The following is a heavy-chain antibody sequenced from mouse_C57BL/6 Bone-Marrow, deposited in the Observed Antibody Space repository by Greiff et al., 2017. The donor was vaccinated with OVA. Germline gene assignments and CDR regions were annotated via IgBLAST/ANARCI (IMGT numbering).Heavy chain of an antibody. CDR1: GFTFSSYG. CDR3: AMYGNSYYFDY. Sequence: EVQLVESGGDLVQPGGSLKLSCAASGFTFSSYGMSWVRQTPDKRLEWVATISSGGSYTYYHDSVKGRFTISRDNAKNTLYLQMSILKSEDTAMYYCAMYGNSYYFDYWGQGTTLTVSS. D-gene: IGHD2-10*02. CDR2: ISSGGSYT. J-gene: IGHJ2*01. V-gene: IGHV5-6*01.